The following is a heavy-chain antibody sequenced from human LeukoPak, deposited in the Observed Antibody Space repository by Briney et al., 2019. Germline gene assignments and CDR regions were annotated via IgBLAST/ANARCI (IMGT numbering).Heavy chain of an antibody. CDR1: GSTFSNYA. Sequence: GGSPRLSCAASGSTFSNYAVSWVRQAPGRGLEWVSTFSGSNTYYADSVKGRFTISRDNSKNTLHLQMNSLRVEDTAVYYCAKGGSSSWGEDFMDVWGKGTTVTVSS. D-gene: IGHD6-13*01. V-gene: IGHV3-23*01. CDR3: AKGGSSSWGEDFMDV. J-gene: IGHJ6*03. CDR2: FSGSNT.